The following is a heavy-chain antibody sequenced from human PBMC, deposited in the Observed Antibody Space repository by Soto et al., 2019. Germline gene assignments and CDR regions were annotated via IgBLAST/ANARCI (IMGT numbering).Heavy chain of an antibody. CDR1: GFTFSSYW. D-gene: IGHD2-21*02. CDR3: ARDPLCGGDCYDAFDI. CDR2: MKQDGSEK. J-gene: IGHJ3*02. Sequence: GGSLRLSCAASGFTFSSYWMSWVRQAPGKGLEWVANMKQDGSEKYYVDSVKGRFTISRDNAKNSLYLQMNSLRAEDTAVYYCARDPLCGGDCYDAFDIWGQGTMVTVSS. V-gene: IGHV3-7*01.